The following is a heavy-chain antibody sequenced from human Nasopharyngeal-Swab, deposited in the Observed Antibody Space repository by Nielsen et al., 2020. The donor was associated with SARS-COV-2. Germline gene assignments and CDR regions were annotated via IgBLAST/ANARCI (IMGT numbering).Heavy chain of an antibody. Sequence: SVPVSCKVSGYTLTLLLIHWVRQAPAKGLEWMGTVVPEDGEPIYAQNFQGRVTMTEDTSTYTAYLELSSLRSEDTAVYYCASEGSGVFGVVIYALDIWGPGTLVTVSS. CDR2: VVPEDGEP. D-gene: IGHD3-3*01. J-gene: IGHJ3*02. V-gene: IGHV1-24*01. CDR3: ASEGSGVFGVVIYALDI. CDR1: GYTLTLLL.